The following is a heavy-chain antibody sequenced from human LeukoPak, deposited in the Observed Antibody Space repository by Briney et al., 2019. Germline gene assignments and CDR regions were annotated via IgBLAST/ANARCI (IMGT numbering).Heavy chain of an antibody. D-gene: IGHD1-26*01. CDR3: ARDNSVGDYAWWFDP. CDR1: GYTFTNYY. J-gene: IGHJ5*02. CDR2: ISPRGGST. V-gene: IGHV1-46*01. Sequence: ASVKVSCKASGYTFTNYYMHWVRQAPGQRLEWLGLISPRGGSTWYAQRFQGRVTMTRDMSTSTDYMELSSLRSEDTAVYYCARDNSVGDYAWWFDPWGQGTLVTVSS.